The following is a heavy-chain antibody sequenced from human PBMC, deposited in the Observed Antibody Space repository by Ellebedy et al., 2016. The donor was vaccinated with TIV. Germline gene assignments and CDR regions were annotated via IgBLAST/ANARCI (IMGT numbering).Heavy chain of an antibody. Sequence: GESLKISCAASGFTFSSYAMSWVRQAPGKGLEWVSAISGSGGSTYYADSVKGRFTISRDNSKNTLYLQMNSLRAEDTAVYYCAKGTVLLWFGELLRHYYYGMDVWGQGTTVTVSS. CDR3: AKGTVLLWFGELLRHYYYGMDV. V-gene: IGHV3-23*01. J-gene: IGHJ6*02. CDR2: ISGSGGST. D-gene: IGHD3-10*01. CDR1: GFTFSSYA.